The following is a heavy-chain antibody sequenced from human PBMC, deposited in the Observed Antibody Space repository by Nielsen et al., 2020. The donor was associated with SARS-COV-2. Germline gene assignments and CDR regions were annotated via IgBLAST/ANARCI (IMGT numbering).Heavy chain of an antibody. CDR1: GGSISSGGYY. V-gene: IGHV4-31*03. CDR2: IYFSGRT. CDR3: ARESSGYDHYNYGMDV. Sequence: SETLSLTCTVSGGSISSGGYYWCWIRHHPGKGLEWIGYIYFSGRTCYNPSLKSRVTISVDTSKNQFSLSLRSVTAADTAVYYCARESSGYDHYNYGMDVWGQGTTVTVS. D-gene: IGHD5-12*01. J-gene: IGHJ6*02.